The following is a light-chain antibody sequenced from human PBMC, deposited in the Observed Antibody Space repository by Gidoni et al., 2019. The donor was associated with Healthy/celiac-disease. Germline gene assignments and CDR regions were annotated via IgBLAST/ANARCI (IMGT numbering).Light chain of an antibody. CDR3: QQYGSSPRT. CDR1: QSVSSSY. V-gene: IGKV3D-20*01. J-gene: IGKJ4*01. Sequence: ELVFTQSPATLSLSPGERATLSFRASQSVSSSYLAWYPQKPGLAPRLLIYDASSRATGIPDRFSGRGSGTDFTLTISRLEPEDFAGYYCQQYGSSPRTFGGGTKVEIK. CDR2: DAS.